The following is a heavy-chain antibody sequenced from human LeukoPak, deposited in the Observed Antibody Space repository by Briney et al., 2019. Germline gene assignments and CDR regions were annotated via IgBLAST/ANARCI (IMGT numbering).Heavy chain of an antibody. J-gene: IGHJ5*02. CDR2: INHSGST. D-gene: IGHD3-9*01. CDR1: GASFSGYY. V-gene: IGHV4-34*01. Sequence: SETLSLTCAVYGASFSGYYWSWIRQPPGKGLEWIGEINHSGSTSYNPSLKSRVTISVDTSKNQFSLKLSSVTAADTAVYYCARGRTYYDILTGQGRRGYWFDPWGQGTLVTVSS. CDR3: ARGRTYYDILTGQGRRGYWFDP.